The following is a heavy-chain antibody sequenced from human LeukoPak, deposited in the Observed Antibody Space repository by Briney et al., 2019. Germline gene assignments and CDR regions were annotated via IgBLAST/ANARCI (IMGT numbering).Heavy chain of an antibody. CDR3: ARLLRTGMTGYYFDL. CDR2: IHDSENT. Sequence: SETLSLTCTVSGYSISSGYYWGWIRQPPGKGLECIGYIHDSENTSYDPSLKSRVSISVDTSQNHVSLKLQSVTAADTAVYYCARLLRTGMTGYYFDLWGRGTLVTVSS. V-gene: IGHV4-38-2*02. CDR1: GYSISSGYY. J-gene: IGHJ2*01. D-gene: IGHD3-9*01.